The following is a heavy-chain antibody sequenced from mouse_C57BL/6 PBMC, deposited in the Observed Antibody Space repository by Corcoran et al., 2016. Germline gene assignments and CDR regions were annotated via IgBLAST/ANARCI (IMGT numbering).Heavy chain of an antibody. Sequence: EVQLQQSGPELVKPGASVKISCKASGYTFTDYYMNWVKQSHGKGLEWIGDINPNNGGTSYNQKFKGKATLTVDKSSSTAYMELRSLTSEDSAVYYCARKDYWGQGTTLTVSS. V-gene: IGHV1-26*01. J-gene: IGHJ2*01. CDR3: ARKDY. CDR2: INPNNGGT. CDR1: GYTFTDYY.